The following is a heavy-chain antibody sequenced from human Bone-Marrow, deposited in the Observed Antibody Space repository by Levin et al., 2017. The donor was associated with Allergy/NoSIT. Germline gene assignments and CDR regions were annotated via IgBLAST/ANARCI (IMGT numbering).Heavy chain of an antibody. D-gene: IGHD3-10*01. CDR3: AKPMRGGMDV. J-gene: IGHJ6*02. CDR1: GFTFSSYG. V-gene: IGHV3-30*18. CDR2: ISYDGSNK. Sequence: GGSLRLSCAASGFTFSSYGMHWVRQAPGKGLEWVAVISYDGSNKYYADSVKGRFTISRDNSKNTLYLQMNSLRAEDTAVYYCAKPMRGGMDVWGQGTTVTVSS.